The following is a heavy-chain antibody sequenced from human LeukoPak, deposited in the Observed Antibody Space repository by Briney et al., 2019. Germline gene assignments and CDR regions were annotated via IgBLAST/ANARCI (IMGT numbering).Heavy chain of an antibody. J-gene: IGHJ4*02. CDR1: GGTFSSYA. Sequence: SVKVSCMASGGTFSSYASSWVRQAPGQGLEWMGGIIPIFGTANYAQEFQGRVTITTDESTSTAYMELSSLRSEDTAVYYCAVWGNYGDYWRQGTMVTVSS. D-gene: IGHD1-7*01. CDR3: AVWGNYGDY. V-gene: IGHV1-69*05. CDR2: IIPIFGTA.